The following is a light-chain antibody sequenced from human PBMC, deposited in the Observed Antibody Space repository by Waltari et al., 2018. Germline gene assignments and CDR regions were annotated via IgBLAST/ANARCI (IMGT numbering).Light chain of an antibody. CDR1: QSLLHSNGYNY. CDR3: MQALQTPWT. V-gene: IGKV2-28*01. CDR2: LGS. Sequence: DIVMTQSPLSLPVTPGEPASISCRSSQSLLHSNGYNYLDWYLQTPGQSQQLLIYLGSNRASGVPDRFSGSGSGTDFTLKISRVEAEDVGVYYCMQALQTPWTFGQGTKLEIK. J-gene: IGKJ2*01.